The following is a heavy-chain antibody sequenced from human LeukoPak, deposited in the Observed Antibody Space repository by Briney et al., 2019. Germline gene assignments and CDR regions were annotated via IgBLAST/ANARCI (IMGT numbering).Heavy chain of an antibody. D-gene: IGHD1-20*01. CDR1: GGSISSYY. J-gene: IGHJ6*03. Sequence: SETLSLTCTVSGGSISSYYWSWIRQPPGKGLEWIGYIYYSGSTNYNPSLKSRVTISVDTSKNQFSLKLSSVTAADTAVYYCAREDNWNRYYYYMDVWGKGTTVTVSS. CDR3: AREDNWNRYYYYMDV. V-gene: IGHV4-59*12. CDR2: IYYSGST.